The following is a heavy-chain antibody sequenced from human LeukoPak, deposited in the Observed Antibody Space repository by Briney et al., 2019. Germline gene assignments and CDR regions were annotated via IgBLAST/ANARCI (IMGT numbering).Heavy chain of an antibody. J-gene: IGHJ4*02. D-gene: IGHD4/OR15-4a*01. CDR1: GSTVSSNS. Sequence: GGSLRLSCTVSGSTVSSNSMSWVRQAPGKGLEWVSFIYNSSRIHYSDSVKGRFTISRDNSKNTLYLQMNSLRAEDTAVYYCARRAGAYSHPYDYWGQGTLVTVSS. CDR3: ARRAGAYSHPYDY. CDR2: IYNSSRI. V-gene: IGHV3-53*01.